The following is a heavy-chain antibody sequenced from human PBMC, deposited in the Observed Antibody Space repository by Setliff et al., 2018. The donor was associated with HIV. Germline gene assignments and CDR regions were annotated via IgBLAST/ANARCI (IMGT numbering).Heavy chain of an antibody. CDR2: ISAYNGNT. Sequence: ASVKVSCKASGYTFTSYGISWVRQAPGQGLEWMGWISAYNGNTNYAQKLQGRVTMTTDTSKSQFSLKLTSVSAADTAMYYCARGRRRSSTPYYFDYWGQGTLVTVSS. CDR3: ARGRRRSSTPYYFDY. J-gene: IGHJ4*02. V-gene: IGHV1-18*01. CDR1: GYTFTSYG.